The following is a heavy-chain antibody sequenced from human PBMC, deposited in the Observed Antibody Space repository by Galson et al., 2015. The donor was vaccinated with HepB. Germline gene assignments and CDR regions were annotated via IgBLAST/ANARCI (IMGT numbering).Heavy chain of an antibody. CDR1: GFTFTSSA. Sequence: SVKVSCKASGFTFTSSAVQWVRQARGQRLEWIGWIVVGSGNTNYAQKFQERVTITRDMSTSTAYMELSSLRSEDTAVYYCAADQIGIAVAGYAFDIWGQGTMVTVSS. D-gene: IGHD6-19*01. J-gene: IGHJ3*02. CDR2: IVVGSGNT. V-gene: IGHV1-58*01. CDR3: AADQIGIAVAGYAFDI.